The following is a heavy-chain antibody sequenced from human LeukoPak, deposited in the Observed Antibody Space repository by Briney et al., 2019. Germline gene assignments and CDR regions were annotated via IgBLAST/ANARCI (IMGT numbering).Heavy chain of an antibody. D-gene: IGHD2-8*01. V-gene: IGHV1-2*06. CDR1: GYTFTVYY. Sequence: ASVTVSCKASGYTFTVYYMHWVRQAPGQGLEWMGRINPNSGGTNYAQKFPGRVTMTRDTSISTAYMELSRLRSDDTAVYYCARDFTTYCSNGLCLDRNWFDPWGQGTLVTVSS. J-gene: IGHJ5*02. CDR3: ARDFTTYCSNGLCLDRNWFDP. CDR2: INPNSGGT.